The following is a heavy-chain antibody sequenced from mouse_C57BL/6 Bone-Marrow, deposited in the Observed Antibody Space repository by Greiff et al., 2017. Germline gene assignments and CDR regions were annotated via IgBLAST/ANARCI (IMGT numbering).Heavy chain of an antibody. D-gene: IGHD1-1*01. CDR3: TRRDIYYYGSSYDAMDY. J-gene: IGHJ4*01. CDR2: IYPGNSDT. CDR1: GYTFTSYW. V-gene: IGHV1-5*01. Sequence: EVKLQESGTVLARPGASVKMSCKTSGYTFTSYWMHWVKQRPGQGLEWIGAIYPGNSDTSYNQKFKGKAKLTAVTSASTAYMELSSLTNEDSAVYYCTRRDIYYYGSSYDAMDYWGQGTSVTVSS.